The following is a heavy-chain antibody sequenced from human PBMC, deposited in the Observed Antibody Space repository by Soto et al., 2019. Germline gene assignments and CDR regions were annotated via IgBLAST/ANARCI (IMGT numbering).Heavy chain of an antibody. CDR3: ARENVGYRMINWFDP. CDR2: IYHXXXT. V-gene: IGHV4-30-2*01. J-gene: IGHJ5*02. D-gene: IGHD3-16*01. CDR1: GGSISSGXXX. Sequence: QLQLQESGSGLVKPSQTLSLTCAVSGGSISSGXXXWSXIRQPPGKGLEWIGYIYHXXXTYYNPSLKSRVTISVDRSKNQFSLKLSSVTAADTAVYYCARENVGYRMINWFDPWGQGTLVTVSS.